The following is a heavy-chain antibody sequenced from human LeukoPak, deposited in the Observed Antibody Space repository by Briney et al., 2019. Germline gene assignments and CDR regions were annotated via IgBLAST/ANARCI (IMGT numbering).Heavy chain of an antibody. J-gene: IGHJ6*02. CDR2: ISYDGSNK. V-gene: IGHV3-30-3*01. D-gene: IGHD3-9*01. CDR1: GFTFSNYW. Sequence: GGSLRLSCAGSGFTFSNYWMSWVRQAPGKGLEWVAVISYDGSNKYYADSVKGRFTISRDNSKNTLYLQMNSLRAEDTAVYYCAREGDILTGYYHCYYYGMDVWGQGTTVTVSS. CDR3: AREGDILTGYYHCYYYGMDV.